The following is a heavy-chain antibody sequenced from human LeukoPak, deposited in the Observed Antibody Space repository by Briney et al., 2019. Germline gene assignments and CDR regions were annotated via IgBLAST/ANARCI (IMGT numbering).Heavy chain of an antibody. V-gene: IGHV4-34*01. D-gene: IGHD2-2*01. CDR1: GGSFSGHY. CDR2: INPSGNT. CDR3: ATYDQLLAFDN. Sequence: SETLSLTCAVYGGSFSGHYRSWIRQPPGKGLEWIGEINPSGNTNKNPSLKSRVTIAVDTSKNQFFLELSLVTAADTAVYYCATYDQLLAFDNWGQGSQVTVSS. J-gene: IGHJ4*02.